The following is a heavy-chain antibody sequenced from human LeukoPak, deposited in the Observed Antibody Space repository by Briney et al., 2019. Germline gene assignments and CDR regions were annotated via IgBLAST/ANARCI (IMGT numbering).Heavy chain of an antibody. D-gene: IGHD3-10*01. CDR3: AKVVSGSYYSYYFDY. J-gene: IGHJ4*02. CDR2: VSGGAGGT. CDR1: GFTFSSYA. Sequence: GGSLTLSCAASGFTFSSYAMSWVRQAPGKGLEWVSAVSGGAGGTYYADSVKGRFTISRDNSKNTLHLQMNSLRADDTAVYYCAKVVSGSYYSYYFDYWGQGTLVTVSS. V-gene: IGHV3-23*01.